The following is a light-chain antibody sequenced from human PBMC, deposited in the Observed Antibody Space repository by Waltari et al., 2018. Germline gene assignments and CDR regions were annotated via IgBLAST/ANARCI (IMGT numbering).Light chain of an antibody. CDR1: PGISSY. Sequence: AIRMTQSPSSLSASTGGRVTITCRASPGISSYLAWYQQKPGKAPKLLIYAASTLQSGVPSRFSGSGSGTDFTLTISCLQSEDFATYYCQQYYSYPWTFGQGTKVEIK. V-gene: IGKV1-8*01. CDR2: AAS. CDR3: QQYYSYPWT. J-gene: IGKJ1*01.